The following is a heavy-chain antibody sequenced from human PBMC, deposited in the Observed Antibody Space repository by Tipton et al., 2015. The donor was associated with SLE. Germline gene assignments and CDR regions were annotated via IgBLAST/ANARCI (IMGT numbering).Heavy chain of an antibody. CDR3: ASTPHWQLLGGGGTGYLDH. D-gene: IGHD3-3*02. CDR1: GFTFSDYA. J-gene: IGHJ4*02. V-gene: IGHV3-23*03. CDR2: LIYNEGTT. Sequence: QLVQSGGGLVQPGGSLRLSCAASGFTFSDYAMTWVRQAPGKGLEWVSLIYNEGTTFYANSVKGRFTISRDDSKNTVYLQMNSPRPEDTGVYYCASTPHWQLLGGGGTGYLDHWGQGSLVTVSS.